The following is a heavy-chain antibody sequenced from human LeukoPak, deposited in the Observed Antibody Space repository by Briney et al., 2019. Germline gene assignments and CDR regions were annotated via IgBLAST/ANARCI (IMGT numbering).Heavy chain of an antibody. CDR1: GASISSYY. CDR3: ARWGAAVAGYYGMGV. CDR2: MYISGST. Sequence: PSETLSLTCTVSGASISSYYWSWIRQPAGKGLEWIGRMYISGSTNYNPSLKSRVTMSVDTSKKQFSLKLSSVTAADTAVYFCARWGAAVAGYYGMGVWGQGTTVTVSS. J-gene: IGHJ6*02. V-gene: IGHV4-4*07. D-gene: IGHD6-19*01.